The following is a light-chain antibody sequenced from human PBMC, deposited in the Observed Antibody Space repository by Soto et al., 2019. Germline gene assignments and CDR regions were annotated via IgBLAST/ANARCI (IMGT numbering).Light chain of an antibody. CDR3: QQLKSYPVT. CDR1: QSISSW. V-gene: IGKV1-5*01. J-gene: IGKJ5*01. CDR2: DAS. Sequence: DIKMTQSPSTQSASVGERVTITCRASQSISSWLAWYQQKPGKAPKLLIYDASSLEIVFPSRYSVSGSGTEFALTISSFPPDDFATYFCQQLKSYPVTVGQGTRLEIK.